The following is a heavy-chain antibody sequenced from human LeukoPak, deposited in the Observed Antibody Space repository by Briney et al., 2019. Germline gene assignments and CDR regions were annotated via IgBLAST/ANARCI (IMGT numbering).Heavy chain of an antibody. V-gene: IGHV3-21*01. CDR2: ISSSSSYI. J-gene: IGHJ4*02. Sequence: PGGSLRLSCAASGFTFSSYAMSWVRQAPGKGLEWVSSISSSSSYIYYADSVKGRFTISRDNAKNSLYLQMNSLRAEDTAVYYCARDQADHDFWSGYSSLQDDYWGQGTLVTVSS. CDR1: GFTFSSYA. CDR3: ARDQADHDFWSGYSSLQDDY. D-gene: IGHD3-3*01.